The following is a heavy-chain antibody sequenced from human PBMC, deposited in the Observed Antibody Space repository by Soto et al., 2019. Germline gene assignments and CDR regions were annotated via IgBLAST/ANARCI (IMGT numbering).Heavy chain of an antibody. CDR3: ARDSEGSSSWYDWFDP. J-gene: IGHJ5*02. V-gene: IGHV4-39*07. Sequence: PSETLSLTCTGSGGSIRSSTYQWGWIRQPPGRGLEWIGSAYYSESTYYNPSLKSRVTMSVDTSKNQFSLKLSSVTAADTAVYYCARDSEGSSSWYDWFDPWGQGTLVTVSS. CDR1: GGSIRSSTYQ. CDR2: AYYSEST. D-gene: IGHD6-13*01.